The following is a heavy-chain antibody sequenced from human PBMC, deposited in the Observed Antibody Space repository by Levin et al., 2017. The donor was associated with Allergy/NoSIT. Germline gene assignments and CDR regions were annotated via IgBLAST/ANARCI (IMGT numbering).Heavy chain of an antibody. CDR2: IYTSGST. V-gene: IGHV4-61*02. Sequence: SETLSLTCTVSGGSISSGSYYWSWIRQPAGKGLEWIGRIYTSGSTNYNPSLKSRVTISVDTSKNQFSLKLSSVTAADTAVYYCARGGYMVRGVILDQDYYYMDVWGKGTTVTVSS. D-gene: IGHD3-10*01. J-gene: IGHJ6*03. CDR1: GGSISSGSYY. CDR3: ARGGYMVRGVILDQDYYYMDV.